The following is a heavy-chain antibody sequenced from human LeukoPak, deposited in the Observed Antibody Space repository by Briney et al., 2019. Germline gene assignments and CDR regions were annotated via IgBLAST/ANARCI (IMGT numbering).Heavy chain of an antibody. D-gene: IGHD3-10*01. CDR1: GYSFINYY. CDR2: IKPSDGST. CDR3: ARDRRYYGSGSPNLFDP. J-gene: IGHJ5*02. V-gene: IGHV1-46*01. Sequence: ASVKVSCKASGYSFINYYMNWVRQAPGQGLEWLGMIKPSDGSTTYAQKFQGRVTMTRDTSTSTVYMELSSLRSEDPAVYYCARDRRYYGSGSPNLFDPWGQGTLVTVSS.